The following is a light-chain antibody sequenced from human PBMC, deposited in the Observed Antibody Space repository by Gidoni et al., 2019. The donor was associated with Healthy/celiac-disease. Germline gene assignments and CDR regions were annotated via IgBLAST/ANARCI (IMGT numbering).Light chain of an antibody. CDR1: QSVSSSY. CDR2: GAS. V-gene: IGKV3-20*01. CDR3: QQYGRSPWT. Sequence: EIVLTRSPGTLSLSPGERATLSCSASQSVSSSYLAWYQQKPGQAPRLLIYGASSRATGIPDRFSGSGSGTDFTLTISRLEPEDFAVYYCQQYGRSPWTFGQGTKVKSN. J-gene: IGKJ1*01.